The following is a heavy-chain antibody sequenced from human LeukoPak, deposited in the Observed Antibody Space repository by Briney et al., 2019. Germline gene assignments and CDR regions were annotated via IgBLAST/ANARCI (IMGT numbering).Heavy chain of an antibody. D-gene: IGHD1-26*01. V-gene: IGHV3-7*01. Sequence: GGSLTLSCAASGFTFSSYRMSWVRQAPGEWLGWVANIKQDGSEKYYVYSVKGRFTISRDNAKNSLYLQMNSLRAEDTAVYYCARTGATTLWDYWGQGTLVTVSS. CDR2: IKQDGSEK. CDR1: GFTFSSYR. CDR3: ARTGATTLWDY. J-gene: IGHJ4*02.